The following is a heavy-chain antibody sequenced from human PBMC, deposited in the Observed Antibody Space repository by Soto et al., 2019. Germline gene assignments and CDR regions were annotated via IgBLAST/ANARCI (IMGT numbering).Heavy chain of an antibody. CDR3: ASILAYYDSSGYPDY. CDR2: ISSSSSTI. Sequence: PGVSLRLSCAASGFTFSSYSMNWVRQAPGKGLEWVSYISSSSSTIYYADSVKGRFTISRDNAKNSLYLQMNSLRDEDTAVYYCASILAYYDSSGYPDYWGQGTLVTVSS. V-gene: IGHV3-48*02. J-gene: IGHJ4*02. CDR1: GFTFSSYS. D-gene: IGHD3-22*01.